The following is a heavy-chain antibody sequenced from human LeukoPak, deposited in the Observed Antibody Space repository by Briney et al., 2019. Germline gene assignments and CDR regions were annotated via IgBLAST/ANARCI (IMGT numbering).Heavy chain of an antibody. CDR2: INPNSGGT. CDR3: ASTKRGYDYGDYRFDP. Sequence: ASVKVSCKASGYTFTGYYMHWVRQAPGQGLEWMGWINPNSGGTNYAQKFQGRVTMTRDTSISTAYMELSRLRSDDTAVYYCASTKRGYDYGDYRFDPWGQGTLVTVSS. J-gene: IGHJ5*02. V-gene: IGHV1-2*02. D-gene: IGHD4-17*01. CDR1: GYTFTGYY.